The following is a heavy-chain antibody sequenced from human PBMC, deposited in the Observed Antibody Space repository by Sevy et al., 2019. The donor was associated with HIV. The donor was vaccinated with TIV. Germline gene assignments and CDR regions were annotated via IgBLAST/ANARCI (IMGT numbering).Heavy chain of an antibody. D-gene: IGHD3-10*01. CDR2: ISSSSSTI. V-gene: IGHV3-48*01. J-gene: IGHJ4*02. CDR1: GFTFSSYS. CDR3: ARDLLWFGELGAFGY. Sequence: GGSLRLSCAASGFTFSSYSMNWVRQAPGKGLEWVSYISSSSSTIYYADSVKGRFTISRDNAKNSLYLQMNSLRAEDTAVYYCARDLLWFGELGAFGYWGQGTLVTVSS.